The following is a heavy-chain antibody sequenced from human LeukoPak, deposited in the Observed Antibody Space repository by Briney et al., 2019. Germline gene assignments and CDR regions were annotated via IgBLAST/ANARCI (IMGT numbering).Heavy chain of an antibody. V-gene: IGHV4-59*01. D-gene: IGHD1-26*01. J-gene: IGHJ4*02. Sequence: SETLSLTCTVSGGSISSYYWSWIRQPPGKGLEWIGYIYYSGSTNYNPSLKSRVTISVDTSKNQFSLKLSSVTAADTAVYYCAREWEMPTDYWGQGTLVTVSS. CDR3: AREWEMPTDY. CDR2: IYYSGST. CDR1: GGSISSYY.